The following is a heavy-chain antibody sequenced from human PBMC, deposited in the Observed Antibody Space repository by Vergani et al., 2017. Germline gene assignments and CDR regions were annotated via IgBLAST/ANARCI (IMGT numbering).Heavy chain of an antibody. CDR2: IDLDDDK. J-gene: IGHJ6*03. CDR1: GFSPSTSGMR. D-gene: IGHD6-13*01. CDR3: ARDRGYSSSWYGGYYYYMDG. V-gene: IGHV2-70*04. Sequence: QVTLKESGPALVKPTQTLTLSCTFSGFSPSTSGMRASWLRQPPGKALEWLARIDLDDDKFYSTSRKTRITISKETSKTQVVRKMTNIDPVETATYYCARDRGYSSSWYGGYYYYMDGWSEGTTVTVSS.